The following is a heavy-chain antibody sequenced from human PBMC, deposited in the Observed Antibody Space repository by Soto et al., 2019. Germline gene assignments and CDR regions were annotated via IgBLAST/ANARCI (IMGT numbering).Heavy chain of an antibody. CDR1: GFTFSSAS. Sequence: PGASLRLSCAASGFTFSSASMGWVRQAPGKGLEWVSSISSSGSFMNYADSVKGRFTISRDNAKNSLYLQMSSLKDEDTAVYYCVRDPPTGTTLDWVDSWGQGTLVTVS. V-gene: IGHV3-21*01. D-gene: IGHD1-7*01. J-gene: IGHJ5*01. CDR2: ISSSGSFM. CDR3: VRDPPTGTTLDWVDS.